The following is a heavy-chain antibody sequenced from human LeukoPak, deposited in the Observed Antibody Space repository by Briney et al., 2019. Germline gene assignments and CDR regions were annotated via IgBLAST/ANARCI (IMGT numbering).Heavy chain of an antibody. Sequence: QPGGSLRLSCAASGFTFSSYSMSWVRQAPGRGLEWVSSLNNVGSNTSYADSVKGRFTISRDNAKNTVYLQMNSLRADDTAVYYCARGRGTLVRGVIIHYYGMDVWGQGSTVTVSS. CDR1: GFTFSSYS. CDR3: ARGRGTLVRGVIIHYYGMDV. V-gene: IGHV3-23*01. CDR2: LNNVGSNT. D-gene: IGHD3-10*01. J-gene: IGHJ6*02.